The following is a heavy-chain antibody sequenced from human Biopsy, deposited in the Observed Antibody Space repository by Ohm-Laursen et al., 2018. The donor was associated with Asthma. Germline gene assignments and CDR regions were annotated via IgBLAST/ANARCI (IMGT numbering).Heavy chain of an antibody. CDR1: GYTFISYA. D-gene: IGHD3-9*01. J-gene: IGHJ3*02. V-gene: IGHV1-3*04. CDR3: ARTYYDFLTGQGNDAFAN. CDR2: INTGNGNT. Sequence: SSVKVSCKAFGYTFISYAIHWVRQAPGQRLEWMGWINTGNGNTKYSQKFQGRVTITRDTSASTAYMELSSLRSEDTAVYYFARTYYDFLTGQGNDAFANWGQGTMVTVSS.